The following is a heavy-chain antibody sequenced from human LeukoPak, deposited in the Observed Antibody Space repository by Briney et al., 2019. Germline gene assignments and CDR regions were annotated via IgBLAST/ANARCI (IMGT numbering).Heavy chain of an antibody. V-gene: IGHV3-74*01. J-gene: IGHJ4*02. CDR3: ARVIPRGYYDSSGYLFDY. D-gene: IGHD3-22*01. CDR2: INSDGSST. CDR1: GFTFSSYW. Sequence: TGRCLRLSCAASGFTFSSYWRHWVRQAPGKGLVWVSRINSDGSSTSYADSVKCRFTISRDNAKNTLYLQMNSLRAEDTAVYYCARVIPRGYYDSSGYLFDYWGQGTLVTVSS.